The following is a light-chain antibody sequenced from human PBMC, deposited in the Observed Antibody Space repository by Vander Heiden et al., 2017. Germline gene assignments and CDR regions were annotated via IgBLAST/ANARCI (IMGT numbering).Light chain of an antibody. V-gene: IGKV1-39*01. Sequence: DIQMTQSPSSLSASVGDRVTITCRASQSISRYLNWYQQKPGKAPKLLIYDTSRFSGSGSGTDFTLTISSLQPEDFATYYCQQSYSTPYTFGRGTKLEIK. CDR2: D. CDR3: QQSYSTPYT. CDR1: QSISRY. J-gene: IGKJ2*01.